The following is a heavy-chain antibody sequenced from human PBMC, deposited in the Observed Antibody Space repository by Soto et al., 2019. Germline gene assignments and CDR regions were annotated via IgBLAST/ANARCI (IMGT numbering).Heavy chain of an antibody. CDR1: GFSLSTSGMR. CDR2: IDWDDDK. V-gene: IGHV2-70*04. Sequence: SGPTLVNPTQTLTLTCTFSGFSLSTSGMRVSWIRQPPGKALEWLARIDWDDDKFHSTSLKTRLTISKDTSKNQVVLTMTNMDPVDTATYYSALSSSGYALRSFDSWGQGTSGPVAS. D-gene: IGHD5-12*01. CDR3: ALSSSGYALRSFDS. J-gene: IGHJ4*02.